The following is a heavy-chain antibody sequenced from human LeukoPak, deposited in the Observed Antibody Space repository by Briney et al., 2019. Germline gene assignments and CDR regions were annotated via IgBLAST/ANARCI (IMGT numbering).Heavy chain of an antibody. CDR1: GGSISSYY. Sequence: SETLSLTCSVSGGSISSYYWSWIRQPPGKGLEWIGYIYYSGSTNYNPSLKSRVTISLDTSKNQFSLKLNSVTAADTAVYYCARNYYDSSGYFFELGYWGQGTLVTVSS. CDR3: ARNYYDSSGYFFELGY. D-gene: IGHD3-22*01. CDR2: IYYSGST. J-gene: IGHJ4*02. V-gene: IGHV4-59*01.